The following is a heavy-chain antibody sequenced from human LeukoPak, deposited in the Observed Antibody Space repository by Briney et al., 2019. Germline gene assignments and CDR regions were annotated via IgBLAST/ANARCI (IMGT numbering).Heavy chain of an antibody. J-gene: IGHJ4*02. CDR2: ISGSGGST. Sequence: GGSLRLSCAASGFTFSSYAMSWVRQAPGKGLEWVSAISGSGGSTYYADSVKGRFTISRDNSKNTLYLQMNSLRAEDTAVYYCAKSEYSSSWYPRYYFDYWGQGTLVTVSS. D-gene: IGHD6-13*01. CDR1: GFTFSSYA. CDR3: AKSEYSSSWYPRYYFDY. V-gene: IGHV3-23*01.